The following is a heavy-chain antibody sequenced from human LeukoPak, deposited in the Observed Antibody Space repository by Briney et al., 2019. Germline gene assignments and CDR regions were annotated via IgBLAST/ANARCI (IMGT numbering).Heavy chain of an antibody. CDR1: GFTFSSYG. Sequence: PGGSLRLSCAASGFTFSSYGMHWVRQAPGKGLEWVSSISSSSSYIYYADSVKGRFTISRDNAKNSLYLQMNSLRAEDTAVYYCARGAVAGTDYYYGMDVWGQGTTVTVSS. CDR3: ARGAVAGTDYYYGMDV. D-gene: IGHD6-19*01. J-gene: IGHJ6*02. CDR2: ISSSSSYI. V-gene: IGHV3-21*01.